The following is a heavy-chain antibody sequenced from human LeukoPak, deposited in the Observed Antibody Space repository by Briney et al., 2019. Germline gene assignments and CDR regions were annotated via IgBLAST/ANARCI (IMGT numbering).Heavy chain of an antibody. CDR2: LNPNSGDT. CDR3: ARETSVIAAADF. D-gene: IGHD6-13*01. J-gene: IGHJ4*02. CDR1: GYTFTGYY. V-gene: IGHV1-2*02. Sequence: ASVKVSCKASGYTFTGYYMLWVRQAPGQGLEWMGWLNPNSGDTNYAQKFQGRVTMTRDTSITTAYMELSRLTSDDTAVSFCARETSVIAAADFWGQGTLVTVSS.